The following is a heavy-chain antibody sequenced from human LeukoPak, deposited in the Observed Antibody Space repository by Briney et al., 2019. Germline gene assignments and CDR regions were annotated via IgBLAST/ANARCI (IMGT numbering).Heavy chain of an antibody. CDR2: IHSGGST. J-gene: IGHJ6*02. Sequence: GSLRLSCAASGFTVSSNYMSWVRQAPGKGLEWVSVIHSGGSTNYADSVKGRFTISRDNSKNTLYLQMNSLRAEDTAVYYCARELAVAGAYYYGMDVWGQGTTVTVSS. V-gene: IGHV3-66*01. D-gene: IGHD6-19*01. CDR1: GFTVSSNY. CDR3: ARELAVAGAYYYGMDV.